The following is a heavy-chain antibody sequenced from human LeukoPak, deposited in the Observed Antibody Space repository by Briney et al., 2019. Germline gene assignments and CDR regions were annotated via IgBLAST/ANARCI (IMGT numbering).Heavy chain of an antibody. D-gene: IGHD1-26*01. Sequence: PGGSLRLSCAASGFTFSSYAMSWVRQAPGKGLEWVSAISGSGGSTYYADSVKGRFTISRDNSKNTLYLQINSLRAEDTAVYYCAKTHYSGSYYADFDYWGQGTLVTVSS. J-gene: IGHJ4*02. CDR3: AKTHYSGSYYADFDY. CDR2: ISGSGGST. V-gene: IGHV3-23*01. CDR1: GFTFSSYA.